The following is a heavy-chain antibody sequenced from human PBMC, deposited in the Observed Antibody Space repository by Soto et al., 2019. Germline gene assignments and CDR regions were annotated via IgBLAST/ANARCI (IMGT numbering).Heavy chain of an antibody. CDR3: TTDRLYPGDCSSTSCYSPDAFDI. V-gene: IGHV3-15*01. Sequence: GGSLRLSCAASGFTFSNAWMSWVRQAPGKGLEWVGRIKSKTDGGTTDYAAPVKGRFTIARDDSKNTLYLQMNSLKTEDTAVYYCTTDRLYPGDCSSTSCYSPDAFDIWGQGTMVTVSS. CDR1: GFTFSNAW. D-gene: IGHD2-2*02. CDR2: IKSKTDGGTT. J-gene: IGHJ3*02.